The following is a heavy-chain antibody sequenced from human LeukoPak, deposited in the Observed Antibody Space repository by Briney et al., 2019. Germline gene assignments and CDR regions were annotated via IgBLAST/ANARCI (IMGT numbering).Heavy chain of an antibody. Sequence: SETLSLTCTVSGGSIRNYYWSWIRQPPGKGLEWIGYIYYSGSTNYNPSLKSRVTISVDTSKNQFSLKLSPVTAADTAVYYCARRDLITGTTDYWGQGILVTVSS. V-gene: IGHV4-59*01. CDR2: IYYSGST. CDR1: GGSIRNYY. D-gene: IGHD1-7*01. J-gene: IGHJ4*02. CDR3: ARRDLITGTTDY.